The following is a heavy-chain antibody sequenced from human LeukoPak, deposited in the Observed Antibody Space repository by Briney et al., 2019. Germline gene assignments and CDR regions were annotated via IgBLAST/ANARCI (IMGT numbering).Heavy chain of an antibody. D-gene: IGHD6-6*01. CDR3: ATLIPTSSSRYFAY. CDR1: GFTFGNYA. Sequence: GGSLRLSCAASGFTFGNYAMTWVRLAPGKGLEWVSTLSGRGDDPYYADSVKGRFTTSRDNSKNTLYLHINSLRADETAVYYCATLIPTSSSRYFAYWGQGTLVTVSS. J-gene: IGHJ4*02. CDR2: LSGRGDDP. V-gene: IGHV3-23*01.